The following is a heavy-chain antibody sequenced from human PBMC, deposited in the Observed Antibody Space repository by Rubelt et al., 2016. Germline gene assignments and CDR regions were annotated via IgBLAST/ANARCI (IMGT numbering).Heavy chain of an antibody. Sequence: QVQLQESGPGLVKPSGTLSLTCAVSGGSISSSNWWSWVRQPPGKGLEWIGYIYYSGSTSYNPSLKSRVTISVDTSKNQFSLKLSSVTAADTAVYYCARGLFGRITIFGVVVDAFDIWGQGTMVTVSS. CDR2: IYYSGST. D-gene: IGHD3-3*01. CDR3: ARGLFGRITIFGVVVDAFDI. J-gene: IGHJ3*02. CDR1: GGSISSSNW. V-gene: IGHV4-4*02.